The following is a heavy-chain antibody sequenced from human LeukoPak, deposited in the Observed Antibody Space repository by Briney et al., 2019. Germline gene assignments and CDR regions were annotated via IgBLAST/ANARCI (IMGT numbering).Heavy chain of an antibody. D-gene: IGHD6-19*01. V-gene: IGHV3-20*04. CDR3: ARGQWLAQFDY. Sequence: GGSLRLSCAASGFTFDDYGMSWVRQAPGKGLEWVSGINWNGASTGYADSVKGRFTISRDNAKNSLYLQMNSLRVEDTALYYCARGQWLAQFDYWGQGTLVTVSS. CDR2: INWNGAST. CDR1: GFTFDDYG. J-gene: IGHJ4*02.